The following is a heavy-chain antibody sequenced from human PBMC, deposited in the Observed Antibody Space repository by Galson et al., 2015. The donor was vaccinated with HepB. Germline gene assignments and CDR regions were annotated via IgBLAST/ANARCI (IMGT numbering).Heavy chain of an antibody. Sequence: SVKVSCKASGYTFTSYGISWVRQAPGQGLEWMGWISAYNGNTNYAQKLQGRVTMTTDTSTSTAYMELRSLRSDDTAVYYCARASGVVVVPAAMFYWGQGTLSPSPQ. CDR3: ARASGVVVVPAAMFY. CDR2: ISAYNGNT. V-gene: IGHV1-18*01. D-gene: IGHD2-2*01. CDR1: GYTFTSYG. J-gene: IGHJ4*02.